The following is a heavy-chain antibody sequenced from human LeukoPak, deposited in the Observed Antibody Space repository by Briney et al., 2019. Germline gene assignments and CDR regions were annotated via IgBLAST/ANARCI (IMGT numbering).Heavy chain of an antibody. CDR2: ISSSGSTI. CDR3: AKDLWYGEFL. J-gene: IGHJ4*02. V-gene: IGHV3-11*04. D-gene: IGHD3-10*01. CDR1: GFTFSDYY. Sequence: GGSLRLSCAASGFTFSDYYMSWIRQAPGKGLEWVSYISSSGSTIYYADSVKGRFTISRDNAKNSLYLQMDSLRVEDTAVYYCAKDLWYGEFLWGQGTLVTVSS.